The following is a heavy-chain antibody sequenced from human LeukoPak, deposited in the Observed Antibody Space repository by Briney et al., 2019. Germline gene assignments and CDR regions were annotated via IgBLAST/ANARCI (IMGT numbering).Heavy chain of an antibody. Sequence: GGSLRLSCAASGFFFDDYGMSWVRQAPGKGLEWVSGISWNSGIIGYADSVKGRFTISRDNAKNSLYLQMNSLRAEDMALYYCAKANNENWFDPWGQGTLVTVSS. CDR3: AKANNENWFDP. CDR2: ISWNSGII. D-gene: IGHD1-1*01. V-gene: IGHV3-9*03. CDR1: GFFFDDYG. J-gene: IGHJ5*02.